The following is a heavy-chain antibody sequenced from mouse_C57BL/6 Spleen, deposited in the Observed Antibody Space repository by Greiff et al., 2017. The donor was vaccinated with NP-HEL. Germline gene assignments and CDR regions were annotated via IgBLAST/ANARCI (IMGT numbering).Heavy chain of an antibody. V-gene: IGHV1-7*01. Sequence: QVQLKQSGAELAKPGASVKLSCKASGYTFTSYWMHWVKQRPGQGLEWIGYINPSSGYTKYNQKFKDKATLTADKSSSTAYMQLSSLTYEDSAVYYCARSSYYSNPYFDYWGRGTTLTVSS. CDR2: INPSSGYT. J-gene: IGHJ2*01. D-gene: IGHD2-5*01. CDR3: ARSSYYSNPYFDY. CDR1: GYTFTSYW.